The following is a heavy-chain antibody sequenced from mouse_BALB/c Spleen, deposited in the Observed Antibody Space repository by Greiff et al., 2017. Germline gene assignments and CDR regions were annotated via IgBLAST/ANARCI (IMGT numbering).Heavy chain of an antibody. D-gene: IGHD1-2*01. CDR3: ARGSNSLLRLQGFAY. CDR1: GFTFSSYA. CDR2: ISSGGST. J-gene: IGHJ3*01. Sequence: EVQRVESGGGLVKPGGSLKLSCAASGFTFSSYATSWVRQTPEKRLEWVASISSGGSTYYPDSVKGRFTISRDNARNILYLQMSSLRSEDTAMYYCARGSNSLLRLQGFAYWGQGTLVTVSA. V-gene: IGHV5-6-5*01.